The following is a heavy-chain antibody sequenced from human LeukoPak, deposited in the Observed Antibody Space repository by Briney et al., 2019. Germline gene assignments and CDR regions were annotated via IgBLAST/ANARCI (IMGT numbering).Heavy chain of an antibody. J-gene: IGHJ4*02. CDR3: ARPTGIGKDFDY. CDR2: INPTGGST. CDR1: GYTFTSYY. D-gene: IGHD1-1*01. Sequence: ASVKVSCKASGYTFTSYYMHWVRQAPGQGLEWMGIINPTGGSTTYAQKFQGRVTMTRDMSTSTVYMELSSLRSEDTAVYYCARPTGIGKDFDYWGLGTLVTVSS. V-gene: IGHV1-46*01.